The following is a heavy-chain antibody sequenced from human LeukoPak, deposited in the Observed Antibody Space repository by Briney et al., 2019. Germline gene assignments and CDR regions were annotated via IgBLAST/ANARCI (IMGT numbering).Heavy chain of an antibody. CDR1: GGSLSSSNW. Sequence: SGTLSLTCAVSGGSLSSSNWWSWVRQPPGKGLEWIGEIYHSGSTNYNPSLKSRVTISVDKSKNQFSLKLSSVTAADTAVYYCARLVGLVVPAAIGAYYYGMDVWGQGTTVTVSS. D-gene: IGHD2-2*02. CDR2: IYHSGST. V-gene: IGHV4-4*02. CDR3: ARLVGLVVPAAIGAYYYGMDV. J-gene: IGHJ6*02.